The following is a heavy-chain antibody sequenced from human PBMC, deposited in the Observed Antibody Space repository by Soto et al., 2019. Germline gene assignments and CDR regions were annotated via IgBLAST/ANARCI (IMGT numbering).Heavy chain of an antibody. V-gene: IGHV3-11*03. CDR1: GLTFSDYY. D-gene: IGHD3-16*01. J-gene: IGHJ4*02. CDR3: AIRMGDALDH. Sequence: GGSLRLSCAASGLTFSDYYMSWIRQAPGKGLEWVSYISSSSSHTNYADSVKGRFTISRDNAKNSLYLQMNSLRAEDTAVYYCAIRMGDALDHWGQGTLVTVSS. CDR2: ISSSSSHT.